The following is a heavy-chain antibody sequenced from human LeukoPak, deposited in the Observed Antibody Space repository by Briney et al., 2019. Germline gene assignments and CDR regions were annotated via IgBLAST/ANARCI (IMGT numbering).Heavy chain of an antibody. Sequence: ASVKVSCKASGYTFTGYYMHWVRQAPGQGLEWMGWINPNSGGTNYAQKFQGRVTMTRDTFISTAYMELSRLRSDDTAVYYCARDQITPFWSGYHNFDYWGQGTLVTVSS. J-gene: IGHJ4*02. V-gene: IGHV1-2*02. CDR2: INPNSGGT. CDR1: GYTFTGYY. CDR3: ARDQITPFWSGYHNFDY. D-gene: IGHD3-3*01.